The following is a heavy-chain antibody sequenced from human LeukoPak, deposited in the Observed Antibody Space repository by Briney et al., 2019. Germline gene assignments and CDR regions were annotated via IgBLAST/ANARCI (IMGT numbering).Heavy chain of an antibody. CDR3: ARTSQYCSSTSCYDYYYGMDV. Sequence: PGRSLRLSCAASGFTFDDYAMHWVRQAPGKGLEWVSGISWNSGSIGYADSVKGRFTISRDNAKNSLYLQMNSLRAEDTAVYYCARTSQYCSSTSCYDYYYGMDVWGKGTTVTVSS. J-gene: IGHJ6*04. D-gene: IGHD2-2*01. CDR2: ISWNSGSI. CDR1: GFTFDDYA. V-gene: IGHV3-9*01.